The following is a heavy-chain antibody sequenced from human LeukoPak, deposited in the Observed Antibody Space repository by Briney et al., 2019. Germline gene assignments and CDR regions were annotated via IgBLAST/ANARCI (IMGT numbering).Heavy chain of an antibody. Sequence: KPGGSLRLSCAASRFTFSSYSMNWVRQAPGKGLEWVSSISSSSSYIYYADSVKGRFTISRDNAKNSLYLQMNSLRAEDTAVYYCAREAVWYCSSTSCDDYWGQGTLVTVSS. J-gene: IGHJ4*02. CDR1: RFTFSSYS. CDR2: ISSSSSYI. V-gene: IGHV3-21*01. CDR3: AREAVWYCSSTSCDDY. D-gene: IGHD2-2*01.